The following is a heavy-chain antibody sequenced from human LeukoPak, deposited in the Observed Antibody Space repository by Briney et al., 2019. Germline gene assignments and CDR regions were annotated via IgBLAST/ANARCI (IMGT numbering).Heavy chain of an antibody. CDR2: IYHSGST. Sequence: SETLSLTCAVSGGSISSGGYSWSWIRQPPGKGLEWIGYIYHSGSTYYNPSLKSRVTISVDRSKNQFSLKLSSVTAADTAVYYCARDRIYYYDSSGYYYYYGMDVWGQGTTVTVSS. CDR3: ARDRIYYYDSSGYYYYYGMDV. D-gene: IGHD3-22*01. CDR1: GGSISSGGYS. V-gene: IGHV4-30-2*01. J-gene: IGHJ6*02.